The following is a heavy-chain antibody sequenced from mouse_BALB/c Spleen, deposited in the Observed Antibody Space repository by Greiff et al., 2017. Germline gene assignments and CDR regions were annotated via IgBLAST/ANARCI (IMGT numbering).Heavy chain of an antibody. J-gene: IGHJ1*01. CDR1: GFTFTSYV. V-gene: IGHV1-14*01. CDR3: GKGGISRYFDV. D-gene: IGHD1-1*02. Sequence: EVQLQQSGPELVKPGASVKMSCKASGFTFTSYVMHWVKQKPGQGLEWIGYINPYNDGTKYNAKFKGKATLTSDKSSSTAYMELSSLTSEDSAVYYCGKGGISRYFDVWGAGTTVTVSS. CDR2: INPYNDGT.